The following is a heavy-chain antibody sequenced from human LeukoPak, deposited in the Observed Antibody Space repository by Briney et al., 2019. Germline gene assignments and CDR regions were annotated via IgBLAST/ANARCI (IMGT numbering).Heavy chain of an antibody. V-gene: IGHV3-72*01. CDR3: ARAAFCSGGACLDPFDS. D-gene: IGHD2-15*01. CDR1: GFTVSDYY. Sequence: GGSLRLSWAASGFTVSDYYVDWVRQAPGKGPGWVALNRSKGHSYSTQYAASVRGRFTVSRDGTKNSMYLQMNSLKTEESAVYYSARAAFCSGGACLDPFDSWGQGTPVTVSS. CDR2: NRSKGHSYST. J-gene: IGHJ4*02.